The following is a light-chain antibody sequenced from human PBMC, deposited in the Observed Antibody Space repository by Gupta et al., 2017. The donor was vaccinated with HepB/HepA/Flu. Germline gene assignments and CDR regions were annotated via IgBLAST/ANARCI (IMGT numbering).Light chain of an antibody. J-gene: IGKJ1*01. CDR1: QSLVHTDGYIY. CDR2: KVS. CDR3: MQGTFWRT. V-gene: IGKV2-30*02. Sequence: EVVMTQSPLSLPVTLGQSASISCKSSQSLVHTDGYIYLNWFHQRPGQSPRRLIYKVSNRDSGVPDRFSGSGSGTDFTLKISRVEAGEVGVYYCMQGTFWRTFGQGTKVEI.